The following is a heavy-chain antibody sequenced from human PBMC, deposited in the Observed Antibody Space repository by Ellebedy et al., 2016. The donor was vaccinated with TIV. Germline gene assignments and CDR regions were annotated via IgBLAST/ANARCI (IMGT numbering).Heavy chain of an antibody. CDR1: GFSFRSYW. CDR3: AKAGPLGHLGSSDY. D-gene: IGHD3-16*01. V-gene: IGHV3-7*01. Sequence: GESLKISCAASGFSFRSYWMSWVRQAPGKGLEWVANIYQDGSDQYYVDSVKGRFTVSRDNSKNTLFLQMNSLSLEDTAVYYCAKAGPLGHLGSSDYWGQGTLVAVSS. J-gene: IGHJ4*02. CDR2: IYQDGSDQ.